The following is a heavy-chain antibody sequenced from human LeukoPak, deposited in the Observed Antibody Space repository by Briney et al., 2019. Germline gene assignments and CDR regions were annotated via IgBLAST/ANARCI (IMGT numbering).Heavy chain of an antibody. CDR1: GFTFSSYA. J-gene: IGHJ4*02. D-gene: IGHD1-26*01. Sequence: SGGSLRLSCAASGFTFSSYAMHWVRQAPGKGLEYVSAITTNGDKTYYGNSVKGRSTISRDNSKNTLYLQMGSLRIEDMAVYYCARGGATTLFDYWGQGTLVTVSS. CDR2: ITTNGDKT. V-gene: IGHV3-64*01. CDR3: ARGGATTLFDY.